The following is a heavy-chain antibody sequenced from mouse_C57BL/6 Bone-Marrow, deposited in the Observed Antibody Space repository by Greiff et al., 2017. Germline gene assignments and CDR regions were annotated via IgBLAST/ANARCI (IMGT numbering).Heavy chain of an antibody. V-gene: IGHV5-12*01. CDR2: ISNGGGST. CDR1: GFTFSDYY. Sequence: EVKLVESGGGLVQPGGSLKLSCAASGFTFSDYYMYWVRQTPEKRLEWVAYISNGGGSTYYPDTVKGRFTISRDNAKNTLYLQMSRLKSEDTAMYYCARHSGPYYAMDYWGQGTSVTVSS. CDR3: ARHSGPYYAMDY. J-gene: IGHJ4*01.